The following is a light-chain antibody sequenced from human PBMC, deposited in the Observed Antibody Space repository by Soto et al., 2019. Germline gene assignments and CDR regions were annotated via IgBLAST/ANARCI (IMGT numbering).Light chain of an antibody. CDR1: QSVSSSH. CDR2: CAS. CDR3: QQYGSSPLT. Sequence: EIVLTQSPGTLSLSPGERATLSCRASQSVSSSHLAWYQQKPGQAPRLLIYCASSRATGIPDRFSGSGSGTDFTLTISRLEPEDFAVYYCQQYGSSPLTFGGGTKVDIK. V-gene: IGKV3-20*01. J-gene: IGKJ4*01.